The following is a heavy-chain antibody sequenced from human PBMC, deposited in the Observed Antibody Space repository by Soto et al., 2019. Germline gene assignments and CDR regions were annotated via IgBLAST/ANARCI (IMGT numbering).Heavy chain of an antibody. V-gene: IGHV4-34*01. Sequence: QVQLQQWGAGLLKPSETLSLTCAVYGGSFSGYYWSWIRQPPGKGLEWIGEINHSGSTNYNPSLKSRVTISVDTSKNQFSLKLSSVTAADTAVYDCARGLYWYYYLRGRGTLVTVSS. CDR1: GGSFSGYY. J-gene: IGHJ2*01. CDR3: ARGLYWYYYL. CDR2: INHSGST.